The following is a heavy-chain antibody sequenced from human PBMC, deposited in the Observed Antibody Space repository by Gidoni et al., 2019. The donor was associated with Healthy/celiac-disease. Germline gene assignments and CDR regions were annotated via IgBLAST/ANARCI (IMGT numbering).Heavy chain of an antibody. CDR3: ARVPALFWFDP. Sequence: QVQLQESGPGLGKPSETLSLTCPVSGGSISSYYWSWIRQPPGEGLEWIGYIYYSGSTNYNPSLKSRVTISVDTSKNQFSLKLSSVTAADTAVYYCARVPALFWFDPWGQGTLVTVSS. CDR2: IYYSGST. CDR1: GGSISSYY. V-gene: IGHV4-59*01. J-gene: IGHJ5*02.